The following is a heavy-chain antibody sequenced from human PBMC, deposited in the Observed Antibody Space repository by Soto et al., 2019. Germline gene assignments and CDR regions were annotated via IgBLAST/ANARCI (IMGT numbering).Heavy chain of an antibody. D-gene: IGHD2-21*02. CDR1: GFTFSSYS. CDR2: ISSSSSYI. Sequence: EVQLVESGGGLVKPGGSLRLSCAASGFTFSSYSMNWVRQAPGKGLEWVSSISSSSSYIYYADSVKGRFTISRDNAKNSLYLQMNSLRAEDTAVYYCARGGGGNSGGAFDIWGQGTMVTVSS. J-gene: IGHJ3*02. CDR3: ARGGGGNSGGAFDI. V-gene: IGHV3-21*01.